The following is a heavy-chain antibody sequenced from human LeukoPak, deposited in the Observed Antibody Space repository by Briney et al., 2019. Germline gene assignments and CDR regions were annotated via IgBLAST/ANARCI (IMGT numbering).Heavy chain of an antibody. CDR1: GFTFSSYW. D-gene: IGHD3-3*01. CDR3: VREVSAWPKNWFDP. V-gene: IGHV3-74*01. J-gene: IGHJ5*02. CDR2: INTDGSST. Sequence: GGSLRLSCAASGFTFSSYWMHWVRQAPGKGLVWVSRINTDGSSTSYADSVKGRFTISRDNAKNTLYLQMNSLRVADTAVYHCVREVSAWPKNWFDPWGQGTLVIVSS.